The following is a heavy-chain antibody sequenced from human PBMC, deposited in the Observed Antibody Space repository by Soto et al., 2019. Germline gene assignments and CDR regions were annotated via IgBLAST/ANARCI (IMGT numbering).Heavy chain of an antibody. V-gene: IGHV4-39*01. CDR3: ARHVIAAAGTFQARPYYFEY. J-gene: IGHJ4*02. D-gene: IGHD6-13*01. Sequence: QLQLQESGPGLVKPSETLSLTCTVSGGSISSSSYYWGWIRQPPGKGLEWIGSIYYSGSTYYNPSLTSRVTISVDTSKNQFSLRMSSVSAADTAVYYCARHVIAAAGTFQARPYYFEYWGQGTLVTVSS. CDR1: GGSISSSSYY. CDR2: IYYSGST.